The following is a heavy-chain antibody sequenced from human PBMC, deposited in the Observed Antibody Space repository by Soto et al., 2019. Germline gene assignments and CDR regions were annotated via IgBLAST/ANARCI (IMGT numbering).Heavy chain of an antibody. CDR3: ARDPYLESSSTSCYGNYYYYYMDV. D-gene: IGHD2-2*01. J-gene: IGHJ6*03. Sequence: QVQLVHSGAEVKKPGSSVKVSCKASGGTFSSYTISWVRQAPGQGLEWMGRIIPILGIANYAQKFQGRVMITADKSTSTAYMELSSLRSEETAVYYCARDPYLESSSTSCYGNYYYYYMDVWGKGTAVTVSS. CDR2: IIPILGIA. CDR1: GGTFSSYT. V-gene: IGHV1-69*04.